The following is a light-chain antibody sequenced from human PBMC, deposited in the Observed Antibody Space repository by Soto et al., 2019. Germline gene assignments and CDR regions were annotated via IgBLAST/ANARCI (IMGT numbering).Light chain of an antibody. V-gene: IGKV3-11*01. CDR1: QSVSSS. J-gene: IGKJ4*01. CDR3: QKRSGWPLT. CDR2: DAS. Sequence: EIVLTQSPATLSLSPGETATLSCRASQSVSSSLAWYQQKPGQTPRLLIYDASNRATGIPARFSGSGSGTDFTLPVSSLEPEDFAVYYCQKRSGWPLTFGGGTKVEIK.